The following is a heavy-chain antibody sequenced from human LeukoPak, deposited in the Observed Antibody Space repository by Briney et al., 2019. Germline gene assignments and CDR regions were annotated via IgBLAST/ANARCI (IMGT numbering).Heavy chain of an antibody. V-gene: IGHV4-34*01. CDR1: TGSFSGYY. D-gene: IGHD3-10*01. J-gene: IGHJ4*01. CDR2: INHSGST. CDR3: ARNRADGSGTYYERNPLNFDS. Sequence: SETLSLTCAVYTGSFSGYYWTWIRQLPGKGLEWIGEINHSGSTNCNPSLKSRITLSVDTSKNQFSLKVGSVTAADTAIYYCARNRADGSGTYYERNPLNFDSWGQGTLVTASS.